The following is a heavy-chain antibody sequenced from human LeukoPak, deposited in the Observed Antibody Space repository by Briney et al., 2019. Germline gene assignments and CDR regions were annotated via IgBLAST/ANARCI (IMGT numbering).Heavy chain of an antibody. CDR3: ATERNWVFDY. Sequence: GGSLRLSCAASGFTFSSYAMSWVRQAPGEGLEWVSAITGSGGSTYYADSVKGRFTISRDNSKNTLYVQMNSLRAEDTAVYYCATERNWVFDYWGQGTLVTVSS. CDR2: ITGSGGST. D-gene: IGHD7-27*01. J-gene: IGHJ4*02. V-gene: IGHV3-23*01. CDR1: GFTFSSYA.